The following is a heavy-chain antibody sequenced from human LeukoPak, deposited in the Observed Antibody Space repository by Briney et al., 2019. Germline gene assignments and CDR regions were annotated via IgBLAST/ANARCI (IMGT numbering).Heavy chain of an antibody. J-gene: IGHJ3*02. D-gene: IGHD6-13*01. CDR1: GDSVSSYSAA. V-gene: IGHV6-1*01. CDR2: TYYRSKWYN. Sequence: SQTLSLTCAISGDSVSSYSAAWNWIRQSPSSGLECLGRTYYRSKWYNDYAVSVKSRITINPDTSKNQFSLQLKSVTPEDTAVYYCAREGEQQLAYDAFDIWGQGTMVTVSS. CDR3: AREGEQQLAYDAFDI.